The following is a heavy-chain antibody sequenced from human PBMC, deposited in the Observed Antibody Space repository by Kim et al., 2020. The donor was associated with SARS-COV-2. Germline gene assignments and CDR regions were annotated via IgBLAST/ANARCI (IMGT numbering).Heavy chain of an antibody. D-gene: IGHD6-6*01. CDR2: IYYSGST. J-gene: IGHJ5*02. Sequence: SETLSLTCSVSGGSISSYYWSWIRQPPGKGLEWIGYIYYSGSTNYNPSLKSRVTISVDTSKNQFSLKLSSVTAADTAVYYCARHGPSIAGRDWFDPWGQGTLVTVSS. V-gene: IGHV4-59*08. CDR3: ARHGPSIAGRDWFDP. CDR1: GGSISSYY.